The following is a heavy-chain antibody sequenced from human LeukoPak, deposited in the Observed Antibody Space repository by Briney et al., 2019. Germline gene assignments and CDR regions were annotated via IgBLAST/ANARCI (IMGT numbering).Heavy chain of an antibody. CDR2: IIPVFGTL. J-gene: IGHJ4*02. Sequence: SVKVSCKTSGGTFNSYSISWVRQAPGQGLELMGGIIPVFGTLHYAHKFQGRVTITADESTTAVFMELSSLRSEDTAMYFCARDRGDWGQGTLVTVSS. CDR1: GGTFNSYS. D-gene: IGHD3-10*01. V-gene: IGHV1-69*01. CDR3: ARDRGD.